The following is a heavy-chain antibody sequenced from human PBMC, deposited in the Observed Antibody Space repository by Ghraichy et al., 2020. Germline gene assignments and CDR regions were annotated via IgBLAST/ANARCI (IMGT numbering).Heavy chain of an antibody. CDR2: INHSGST. CDR3: ARGPGWFGINWFDP. CDR1: GGSFSGYY. V-gene: IGHV4-34*01. D-gene: IGHD3-10*01. Sequence: SETLSLTCAVYGGSFSGYYWSWIRQPPGKGLEWIGEINHSGSTNYNPSLKSRVTISVDTSKNQFSLKLSSVTAADTAVYYCARGPGWFGINWFDPWGQGTLVTVSS. J-gene: IGHJ5*02.